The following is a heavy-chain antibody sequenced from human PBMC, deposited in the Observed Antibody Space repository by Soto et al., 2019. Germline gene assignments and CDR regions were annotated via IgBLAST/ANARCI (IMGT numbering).Heavy chain of an antibody. J-gene: IGHJ4*02. CDR2: IIPIFGPR. V-gene: IGHV1-69*01. CDR1: GGIFSSYG. D-gene: IGHD5-12*01. Sequence: QVQLVQSGAEVKKPGSSVKVSCKASGGIFSSYGIGWVRQAPGQGLEWMGGIIPIFGPRNYAQKFQGRVTITADESTSTTYMELSSLSSEDTAVYYCARGSEMDIVWFDFWGQGTLVTVSS. CDR3: ARGSEMDIVWFDF.